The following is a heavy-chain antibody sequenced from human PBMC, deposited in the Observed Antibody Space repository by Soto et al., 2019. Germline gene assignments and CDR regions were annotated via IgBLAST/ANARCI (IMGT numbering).Heavy chain of an antibody. D-gene: IGHD3-9*01. CDR3: ARVGTGSSTPLDI. Sequence: PGGSLRLSCAASGFTFSSYAMSWVRQAPGKGLEWVSGISGSGDRRYYADSVKGRFTNSRDNSKKTLYLQMNSLRAEDTAVYYCARVGTGSSTPLDIWGQGTMVTVSS. CDR2: ISGSGDRR. V-gene: IGHV3-23*01. CDR1: GFTFSSYA. J-gene: IGHJ3*02.